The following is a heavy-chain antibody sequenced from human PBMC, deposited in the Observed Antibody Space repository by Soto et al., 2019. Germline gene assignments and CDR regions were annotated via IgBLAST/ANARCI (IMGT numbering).Heavy chain of an antibody. CDR2: IHGGGGGT. V-gene: IGHV3-23*01. Sequence: VQLLESGGGLVQPGGSLRLSCAASGFTFSAYAMSWVRQAPGKGLEWVSSIHGGGGGTFYADSVKGRFTISRDNSRNTLFLQMNSLRADDTAVYHCARDAVTENGQWDWFDPWGLGTLVT. CDR3: ARDAVTENGQWDWFDP. J-gene: IGHJ5*02. CDR1: GFTFSAYA. D-gene: IGHD6-19*01.